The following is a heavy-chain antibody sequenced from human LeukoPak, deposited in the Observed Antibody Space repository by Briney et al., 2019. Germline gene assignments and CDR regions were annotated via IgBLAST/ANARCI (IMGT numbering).Heavy chain of an antibody. V-gene: IGHV3-7*01. CDR2: IKQDGSEK. Sequence: GGSLRLSCAASGFTFDDYAMPWVRQAPGKGLEWVANIKQDGSEKYYVDSVKGRFTISRDNAKNSLYLQMNSLRAEDTAVYYCARDYGSGWYYYFDYWGQGTLVTVSS. CDR3: ARDYGSGWYYYFDY. D-gene: IGHD6-19*01. CDR1: GFTFDDYA. J-gene: IGHJ4*02.